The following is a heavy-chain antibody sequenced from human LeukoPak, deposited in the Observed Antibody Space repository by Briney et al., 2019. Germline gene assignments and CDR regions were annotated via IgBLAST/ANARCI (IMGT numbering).Heavy chain of an antibody. CDR3: AKDRGYSHGFEY. D-gene: IGHD5-12*01. Sequence: GRSLRLSCAASGLTFSSYGMHWVRQAPGKGLEWVAAISYDGRNKEYVDSVKGRFTISRDNSKNTLYLQMNSLRAEDTAVYYCAKDRGYSHGFEYWGQGTLVTVSS. J-gene: IGHJ4*02. V-gene: IGHV3-30*18. CDR2: ISYDGRNK. CDR1: GLTFSSYG.